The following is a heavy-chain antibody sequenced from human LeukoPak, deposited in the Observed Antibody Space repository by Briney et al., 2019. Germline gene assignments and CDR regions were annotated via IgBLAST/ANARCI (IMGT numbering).Heavy chain of an antibody. D-gene: IGHD3-3*01. CDR3: ARPKEACYDFWSGYCENGRFDP. CDR2: ISSSSSTI. CDR1: GFTFSSYS. Sequence: GGSLRLSCAASGFTFSSYSMNWVRQAPGKGLEWVSYISSSSSTIYYADSVKGRFTISRDNAKNSLYLQMNSLRAEDTAVYYCARPKEACYDFWSGYCENGRFDPWGQGTLVTVSS. J-gene: IGHJ5*02. V-gene: IGHV3-48*01.